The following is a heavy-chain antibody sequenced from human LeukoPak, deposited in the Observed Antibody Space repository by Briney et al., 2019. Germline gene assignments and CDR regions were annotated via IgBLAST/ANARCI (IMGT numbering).Heavy chain of an antibody. Sequence: SVKVSCKASGGTFSSYAISWVRQAPGQGLEWMGRIIPILGIANYAQKFQGRVTITADKSTSTAYMELSSLRSEDTAVYYCARGIYYGDYVYYFDCWGQGTLVTVSS. J-gene: IGHJ4*02. CDR1: GGTFSSYA. CDR2: IIPILGIA. D-gene: IGHD4-17*01. V-gene: IGHV1-69*04. CDR3: ARGIYYGDYVYYFDC.